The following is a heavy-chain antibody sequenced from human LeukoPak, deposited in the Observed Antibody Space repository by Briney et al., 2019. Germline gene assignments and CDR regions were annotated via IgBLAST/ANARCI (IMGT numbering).Heavy chain of an antibody. Sequence: SETLSLTCAVYGGSFSGYYWSWIRQPPGKGLEWIGEINHSGSTNYNPSLKSRVTISVDTSKNQFSLKLSSVTAADTAVYYCARGLHVRPGNWFDPWGQGTLVTVSS. J-gene: IGHJ5*02. D-gene: IGHD3-10*02. CDR1: GGSFSGYY. V-gene: IGHV4-34*01. CDR3: ARGLHVRPGNWFDP. CDR2: INHSGST.